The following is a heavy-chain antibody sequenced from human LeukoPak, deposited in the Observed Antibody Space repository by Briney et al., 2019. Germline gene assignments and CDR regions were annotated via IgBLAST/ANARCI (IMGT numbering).Heavy chain of an antibody. Sequence: GGSLRLSCAASGFTFDDYGMSWVRQAPGKRLEWVSGINWNGGSTGYADSVKGRFTISRDNSKNTLYLQMNSLRAEDTAVYYCAKGGSLLRYFDWLFEDTYFDYWGQGTLVTVSS. J-gene: IGHJ4*02. CDR3: AKGGSLLRYFDWLFEDTYFDY. D-gene: IGHD3-9*01. V-gene: IGHV3-20*04. CDR2: INWNGGST. CDR1: GFTFDDYG.